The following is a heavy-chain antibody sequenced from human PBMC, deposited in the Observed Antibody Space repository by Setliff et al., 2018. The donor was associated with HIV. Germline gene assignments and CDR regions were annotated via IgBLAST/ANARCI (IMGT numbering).Heavy chain of an antibody. CDR2: ISFDGSDK. CDR3: AREFSGTRYRYFDS. J-gene: IGHJ4*02. D-gene: IGHD5-12*01. V-gene: IGHV3-30*03. Sequence: PGRSLRLSCATSGFTFSPYAIHWVRQAPGMGLEWVAVISFDGSDKYYADSVKGRFTLSRDNSKNTLYLQMNSLRAEDTAVYYCAREFSGTRYRYFDSWGQGTLVTVSS. CDR1: GFTFSPYA.